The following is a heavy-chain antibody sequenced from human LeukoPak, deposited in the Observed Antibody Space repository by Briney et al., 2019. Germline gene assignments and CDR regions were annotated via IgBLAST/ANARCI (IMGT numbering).Heavy chain of an antibody. CDR1: GFTFTNYA. Sequence: GGSLRLSCAASGFTFTNYAMSWVRQAPGKGLEWVSAICGSGGGTYYADSVKGRFTISRDNSKNTLYLQMTGLRTEDTAIYYCATTAETHYYDFSGYYYYFDYWGQGTLVTVSS. CDR3: ATTAETHYYDFSGYYYYFDY. V-gene: IGHV3-23*01. J-gene: IGHJ4*02. D-gene: IGHD3-22*01. CDR2: ICGSGGGT.